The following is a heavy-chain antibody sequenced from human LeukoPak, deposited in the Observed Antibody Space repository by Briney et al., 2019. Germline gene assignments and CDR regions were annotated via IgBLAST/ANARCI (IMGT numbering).Heavy chain of an antibody. CDR1: GGTFSSYT. D-gene: IGHD3-22*01. J-gene: IGHJ4*02. CDR3: AREGYYDSSGLRYFDY. V-gene: IGHV1-69*04. Sequence: SVKVSCQASGGTFSSYTIRWVRQAPGQGLEWMGRINPILGIANYAQKFQGRVTITADKSTSTAYMELSSLRSEDTAVYYCAREGYYDSSGLRYFDYWGQGTLVTVSS. CDR2: INPILGIA.